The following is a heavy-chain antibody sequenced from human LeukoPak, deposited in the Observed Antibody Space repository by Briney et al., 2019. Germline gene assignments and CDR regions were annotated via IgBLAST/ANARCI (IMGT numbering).Heavy chain of an antibody. CDR1: GFTFSSYA. Sequence: QPGGSLRLSCAASGFTFSSYAMHWVRQAPGKGVEWVAVISYDGSNKYYADSVKGRFTISRDNSKNTLYLQMNSLRAEDTAVYYCARGGWEYQLLYDYWGQGTLVTVSS. CDR3: ARGGWEYQLLYDY. CDR2: ISYDGSNK. D-gene: IGHD2-2*02. V-gene: IGHV3-30*01. J-gene: IGHJ4*02.